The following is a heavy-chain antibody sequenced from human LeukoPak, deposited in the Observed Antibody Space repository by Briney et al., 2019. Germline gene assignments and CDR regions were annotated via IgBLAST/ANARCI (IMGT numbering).Heavy chain of an antibody. CDR2: IYSGGST. D-gene: IGHD3-10*01. J-gene: IGHJ4*02. Sequence: PGGSLRLSCAASGLTVSKNYMSWVRQAPGKGLESVSVIYSGGSTYYADSVRGRFTISRDNSKNTLYLQMNSLRVEDTAVYYCAKPIRKWFGELLYDYWGQGTLVTVSS. CDR3: AKPIRKWFGELLYDY. V-gene: IGHV3-53*01. CDR1: GLTVSKNY.